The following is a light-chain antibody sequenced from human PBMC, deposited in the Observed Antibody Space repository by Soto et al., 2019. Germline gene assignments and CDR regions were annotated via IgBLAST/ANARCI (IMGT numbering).Light chain of an antibody. V-gene: IGKV3-15*01. Sequence: EIVMTQSPATLSVSPGGSATLSCRASQHVSSNFAWYRQKPGQAPTLLIYRASTRATGIPARFSGSGSGTDFTLTISSLESEDFAVYYFQQYHNWPYTFGQGTKLEIK. CDR2: RAS. J-gene: IGKJ2*01. CDR3: QQYHNWPYT. CDR1: QHVSSN.